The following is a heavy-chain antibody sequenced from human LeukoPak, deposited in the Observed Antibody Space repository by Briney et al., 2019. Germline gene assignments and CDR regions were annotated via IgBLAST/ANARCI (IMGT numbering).Heavy chain of an antibody. CDR3: AREADCSGGSCYRGAFDI. CDR1: GFTLSQYA. V-gene: IGHV3-33*01. CDR2: IWYDGSND. Sequence: GGPLRLSCAASGFTLSQYAMHWVRQAQGKGLEWVAAIWYDGSNDYYADSVKGRFTISRDNSKNTLSLQMNSLRAEDTAVYYCAREADCSGGSCYRGAFDIWGQGTMVTVSS. D-gene: IGHD2-15*01. J-gene: IGHJ3*02.